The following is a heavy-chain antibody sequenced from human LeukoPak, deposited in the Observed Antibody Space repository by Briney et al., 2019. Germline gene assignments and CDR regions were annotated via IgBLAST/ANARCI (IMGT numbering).Heavy chain of an antibody. CDR3: ARVQYYDFWSGYLGSFDY. V-gene: IGHV1-18*01. D-gene: IGHD3-3*01. CDR1: GYTFTSYG. J-gene: IGHJ4*02. CDR2: ISAYNGNT. Sequence: ASVKVSCKASGYTFTSYGISWVRQAPGQGLEWMGWISAYNGNTNYAQKLQGRVTMATDTSTSTAHMELRSLRSDDTAVYYCARVQYYDFWSGYLGSFDYWGQGTLVTVSS.